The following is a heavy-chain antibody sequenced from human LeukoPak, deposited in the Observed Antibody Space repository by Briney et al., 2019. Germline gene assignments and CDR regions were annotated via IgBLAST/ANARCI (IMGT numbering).Heavy chain of an antibody. CDR2: IYYSGST. J-gene: IGHJ4*02. D-gene: IGHD2-2*01. V-gene: IGHV4-39*01. CDR1: GGSISSSSYY. CDR3: ARHVSHWDNDIVVVPADH. Sequence: SETLSLTCTVSGGSISSSSYYWGWIRQPPGKGLEWIGSIYYSGSTYYNPSLKSRVTISVDTSKNQFSLKLSSVTAADTAVYYCARHVSHWDNDIVVVPADHWGQGTLVTVSS.